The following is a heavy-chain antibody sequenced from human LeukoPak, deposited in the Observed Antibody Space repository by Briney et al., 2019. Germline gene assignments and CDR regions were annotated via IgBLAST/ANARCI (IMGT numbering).Heavy chain of an antibody. V-gene: IGHV3-53*01. Sequence: GRSLRLSCAASGFTVSSNYMSWVRQAPGKGLEWVSVIYSGGSTYYADSVKGRFTISRDKSKNTLYLQMNSLRAEDTAVYYCARGSNYPNVYFDYWGQGTLVTVSS. D-gene: IGHD3-10*01. CDR3: ARGSNYPNVYFDY. J-gene: IGHJ4*02. CDR1: GFTVSSNY. CDR2: IYSGGST.